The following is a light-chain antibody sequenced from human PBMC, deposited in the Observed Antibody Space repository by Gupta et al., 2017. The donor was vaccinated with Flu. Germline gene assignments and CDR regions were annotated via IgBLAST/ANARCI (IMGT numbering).Light chain of an antibody. CDR1: QSVLYNSNNKNF. Sequence: DIVLMQSPGSLAVSLGERATINCKSSQSVLYNSNNKNFLGWDQQKPGQPHKLLVYWASNRESGVSDRLSGNGSEKNFTPPRNGLEADDGEGYDGQHRGTFGQGTKVEI. CDR3: QHRGT. V-gene: IGKV4-1*01. CDR2: WAS. J-gene: IGKJ1*01.